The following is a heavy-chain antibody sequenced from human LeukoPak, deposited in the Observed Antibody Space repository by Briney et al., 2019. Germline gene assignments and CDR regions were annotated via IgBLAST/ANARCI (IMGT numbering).Heavy chain of an antibody. V-gene: IGHV4-61*01. J-gene: IGHJ3*01. CDR2: IFYSGNT. CDR3: ARDTYYYDSGGFDDGFDV. CDR1: GYSISTGYY. D-gene: IGHD3-22*01. Sequence: PSETLSLTCTVSGYSISTGYYWNWIRQPPGKGLEWIGYIFYSGNTNYNPSLKSRVSISVDTSKNQFSLKLSSVTAADTAVYYCARDTYYYDSGGFDDGFDVWSLGTMVTVSS.